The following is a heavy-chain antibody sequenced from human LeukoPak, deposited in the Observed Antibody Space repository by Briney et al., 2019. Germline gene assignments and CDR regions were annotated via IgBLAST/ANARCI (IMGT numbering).Heavy chain of an antibody. J-gene: IGHJ4*02. Sequence: ASVKVSCKASGYTFTGYYMHWVRQAPGQGLEWMGWINPNSGGTNYAQKFQGRVTMTRDTSTSTVYMELSSLRSEDTAVYYCARGTLRYSSSWYSPADYWGQGTLVTVSS. V-gene: IGHV1-2*02. CDR2: INPNSGGT. CDR1: GYTFTGYY. D-gene: IGHD6-13*01. CDR3: ARGTLRYSSSWYSPADY.